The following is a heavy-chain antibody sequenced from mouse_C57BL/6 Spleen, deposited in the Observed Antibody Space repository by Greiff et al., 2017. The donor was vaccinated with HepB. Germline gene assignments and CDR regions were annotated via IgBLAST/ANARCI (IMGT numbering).Heavy chain of an antibody. CDR1: GFTFSSYA. Sequence: DVMLVESGGGLVKPGGSLKLSCAASGFTFSSYAMSWVRQTPEKRLEWVATISDGGSYTYYPDNVKGRFTISRDNAKNNLYLQMSHLKSEDTAMYYCARAGSSYVDYFDYWGQGTTLTVSS. CDR3: ARAGSSYVDYFDY. V-gene: IGHV5-4*03. CDR2: ISDGGSYT. J-gene: IGHJ2*01. D-gene: IGHD1-1*01.